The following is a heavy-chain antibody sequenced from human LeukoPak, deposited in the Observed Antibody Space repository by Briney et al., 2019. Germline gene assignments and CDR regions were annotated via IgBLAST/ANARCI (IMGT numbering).Heavy chain of an antibody. D-gene: IGHD3-10*01. J-gene: IGHJ4*02. CDR1: GFTFSNYW. CDR2: IKQDGSDK. V-gene: IGHV3-7*01. Sequence: GGSLRLSCAASGFTFSNYWMTWVRQSPGKGLEWVAIIKQDGSDKYYVDSVKGRFTISRDNAKNSLYLQMSSQRAEDTAVYYCARGGHRQKEFWGQGTLVTVSS. CDR3: ARGGHRQKEF.